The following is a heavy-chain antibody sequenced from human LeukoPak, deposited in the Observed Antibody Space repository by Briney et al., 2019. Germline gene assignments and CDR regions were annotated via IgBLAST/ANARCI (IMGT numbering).Heavy chain of an antibody. J-gene: IGHJ6*02. D-gene: IGHD3-10*01. Sequence: PGGSLRLSCAASGFTFSSYSMNWVRQAPGKGLEWVSSISSSSSYIYYADSVKGRFTISRDNAKNSLYLQMNSLRAEDTAVYYCARGVAYYYGSGYYYYYYGMDVWGQGTTVTVSS. CDR1: GFTFSSYS. CDR2: ISSSSSYI. V-gene: IGHV3-21*01. CDR3: ARGVAYYYGSGYYYYYYGMDV.